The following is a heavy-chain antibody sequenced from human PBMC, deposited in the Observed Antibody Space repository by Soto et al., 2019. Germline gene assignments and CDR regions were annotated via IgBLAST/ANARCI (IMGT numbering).Heavy chain of an antibody. Sequence: SVKVSCKASGGTFSSYAISWVRQAPGQGLEWMGGIIPIFGTANYAQKFQGRVTITADESTSTAYMELSSLRSEDTAVYCCASQGNWNSYYYYYMDVWGKGTTVTVSS. J-gene: IGHJ6*03. CDR2: IIPIFGTA. CDR3: ASQGNWNSYYYYYMDV. CDR1: GGTFSSYA. D-gene: IGHD1-7*01. V-gene: IGHV1-69*13.